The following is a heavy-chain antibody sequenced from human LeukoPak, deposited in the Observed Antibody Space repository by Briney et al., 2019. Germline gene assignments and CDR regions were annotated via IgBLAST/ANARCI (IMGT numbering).Heavy chain of an antibody. V-gene: IGHV4-39*01. CDR2: IFYSGST. CDR3: ARQAEMATMYITRGHYMDV. Sequence: KTPETLSLTCTVSSGSISTSNYYWGWVRQPPGKALEWIGNIFYSGSTYYSPSLKSRVTISLDTSRNQFSLKLSSVTAADTAVYYCARQAEMATMYITRGHYMDVWGKGTTVTISS. D-gene: IGHD5-24*01. CDR1: SGSISTSNYY. J-gene: IGHJ6*03.